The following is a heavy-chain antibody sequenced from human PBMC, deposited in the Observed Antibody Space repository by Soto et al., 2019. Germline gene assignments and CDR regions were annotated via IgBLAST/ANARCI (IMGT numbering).Heavy chain of an antibody. CDR2: IKSNINGGAT. V-gene: IGHV3-15*07. Sequence: PGGSLRLSCARSGFTFSSAWMNWVRQAPGKGLEWVGRIKSNINGGATIYAAPVEGRFTVSRDDSKNTLYLQMNSLKTDDTAVYYCTAGEGARLDWGQGTLVTFSS. D-gene: IGHD1-26*01. CDR3: TAGEGARLD. CDR1: GFTFSSAW. J-gene: IGHJ4*02.